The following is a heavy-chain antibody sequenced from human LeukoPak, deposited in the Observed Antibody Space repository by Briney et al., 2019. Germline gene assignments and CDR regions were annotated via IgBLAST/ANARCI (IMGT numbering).Heavy chain of an antibody. Sequence: SETLSLTCTVSGYSISSGYYWGWIRQPPGQGLEWIGSIYHSGSTYYNPSLKSRVTISVDTSKNQFSLKLSSVTAADTAVYYCARARYGAVDYWGQGTLVTVSS. CDR3: ARARYGAVDY. D-gene: IGHD4-17*01. J-gene: IGHJ4*02. CDR2: IYHSGST. CDR1: GYSISSGYY. V-gene: IGHV4-38-2*02.